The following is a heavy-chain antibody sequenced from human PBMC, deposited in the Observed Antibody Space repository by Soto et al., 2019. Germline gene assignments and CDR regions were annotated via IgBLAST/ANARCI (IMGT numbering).Heavy chain of an antibody. CDR2: IRKDGSKT. CDR3: AKPGDYGYYFDY. V-gene: IGHV3-7*05. D-gene: IGHD4-17*01. CDR1: GFTFSSDW. Sequence: GGSLRLSCAASGFTFSSDWMTWVRQAPGKGLEWVANIRKDGSKTSYLDSVRGRFTISRDNSKNTLYLQMNSLRAEDTAVYYCAKPGDYGYYFDYWGQGTLVTVSS. J-gene: IGHJ4*02.